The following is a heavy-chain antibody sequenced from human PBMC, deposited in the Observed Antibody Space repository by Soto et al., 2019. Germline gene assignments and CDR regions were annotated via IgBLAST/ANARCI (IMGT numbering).Heavy chain of an antibody. D-gene: IGHD5-12*01. CDR3: ARDRKVVGYFGWFDP. Sequence: QVQLVQSGAEVKKPGASVKVSCKASGYTFTGYYMHWVRQAPGQGLEWMGWINPNSGGTNYAQKFQARVTMASDPSISTSYMGLSSLNSDDTAVYCCARDRKVVGYFGWFDPMRQGTLVTVAS. CDR2: INPNSGGT. J-gene: IGHJ5*02. CDR1: GYTFTGYY. V-gene: IGHV1-2*02.